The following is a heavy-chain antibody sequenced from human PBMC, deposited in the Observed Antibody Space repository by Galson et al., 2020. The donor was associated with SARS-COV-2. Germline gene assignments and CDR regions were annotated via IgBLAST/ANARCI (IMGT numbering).Heavy chain of an antibody. CDR3: ARAGGPSYNWFDP. CDR1: GGTFSSYA. CDR2: IIPIFGTA. J-gene: IGHJ5*02. Sequence: ASVKVSCKASGGTFSSYAISWVRQAPGQGLEWMGRIIPIFGTANYAQKFQGRVTITADKSTSTAYMELSSLRSEDTAVYYCARAGGPSYNWFDPWGQGTLVTVSS. V-gene: IGHV1-69*06. D-gene: IGHD2-2*01.